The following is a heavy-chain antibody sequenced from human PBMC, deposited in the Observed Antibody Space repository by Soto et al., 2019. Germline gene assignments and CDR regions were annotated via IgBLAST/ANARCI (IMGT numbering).Heavy chain of an antibody. J-gene: IGHJ3*02. D-gene: IGHD4-17*01. Sequence: PGGSLRLSCAASVFTFSSYEMNLVRQAPGKGLECVSYISISGSTIYYADPVKGRFTISRDNAKNSLYLQMNSLRAEDTAVYYGARVPIRWRYAFAIWGQGTMVTVSS. CDR1: VFTFSSYE. V-gene: IGHV3-48*03. CDR3: ARVPIRWRYAFAI. CDR2: ISISGSTI.